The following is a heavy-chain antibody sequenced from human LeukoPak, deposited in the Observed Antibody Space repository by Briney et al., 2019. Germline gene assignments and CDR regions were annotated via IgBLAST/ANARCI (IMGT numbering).Heavy chain of an antibody. CDR2: ISWDVSTT. D-gene: IGHD2-15*01. CDR1: GLSIGDNS. V-gene: IGHV3-43*01. Sequence: SGGSLRLSCAASGLSIGDNSMHWVRQAPGKGLEWVSLISWDVSTTYYSDSVKGRFTVSRDSSKNSLHLQVNSLRTEDTALYYCARGPNRWWVVSRNWGMDVWGRGTTVTVSS. CDR3: ARGPNRWWVVSRNWGMDV. J-gene: IGHJ6*02.